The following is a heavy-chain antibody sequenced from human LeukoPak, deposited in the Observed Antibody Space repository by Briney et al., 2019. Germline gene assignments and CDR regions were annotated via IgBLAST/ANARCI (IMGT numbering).Heavy chain of an antibody. CDR1: GFSLTTSGVG. D-gene: IGHD3-22*01. J-gene: IGHJ5*02. CDR2: IDWDDQK. V-gene: IGHV2-5*02. Sequence: SGPTLVNPTQTLTLTCTFSGFSLTTSGVGVGWIRQPPGKALEWLALIDWDDQKVYSPSLQSRLSITKDTSKNQVVLTMTNVDPVDTATYYCAHRRDSSGYQYRYWFAPWGQGTLVTVSS. CDR3: AHRRDSSGYQYRYWFAP.